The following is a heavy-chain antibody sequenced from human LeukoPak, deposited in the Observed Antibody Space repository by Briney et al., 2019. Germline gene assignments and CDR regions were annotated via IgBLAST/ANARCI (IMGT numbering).Heavy chain of an antibody. Sequence: SVKVSCKXSGGTFSSYAISWVRQAPGQGLEWMGWIIPIFGTANYSQKFQGRVTITTDESTSTAYMELSSLRSEDTAVYCCARRSYDSSGYYQFDYWGQGTLVTVSS. D-gene: IGHD3-22*01. V-gene: IGHV1-69*05. CDR2: IIPIFGTA. CDR3: ARRSYDSSGYYQFDY. CDR1: GGTFSSYA. J-gene: IGHJ4*02.